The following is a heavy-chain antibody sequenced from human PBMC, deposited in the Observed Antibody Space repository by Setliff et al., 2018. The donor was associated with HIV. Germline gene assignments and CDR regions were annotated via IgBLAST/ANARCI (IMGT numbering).Heavy chain of an antibody. CDR3: ARGFLNWLGFEQEYYGMDV. CDR2: AYMSVTS. Sequence: KPSETLSLTCIVSGGSMNNYYWSWIRQPAGKGLEWIGRAYMSVTSNYNPSLKSRVTISVDTSKNQFSLKLNSVTAADTAVYYCARGFLNWLGFEQEYYGMDVWGQGTTVTVSS. V-gene: IGHV4-4*07. CDR1: GGSMNNYY. J-gene: IGHJ6*02. D-gene: IGHD3-3*01.